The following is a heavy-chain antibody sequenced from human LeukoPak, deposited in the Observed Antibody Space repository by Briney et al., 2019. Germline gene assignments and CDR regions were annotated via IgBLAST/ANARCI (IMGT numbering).Heavy chain of an antibody. V-gene: IGHV4-61*01. D-gene: IGHD3-3*01. Sequence: SETLSLTCTVSGGSISSGSYYWSWIRQPPGKGLEWIGYIYYSGSTNYNPSLKSRVTISVDTSKNQFSLKLSSVTAADTAVYYCARLSRLRFLEWLPPSIDYWGQGTLVTVSS. CDR1: GGSISSGSYY. J-gene: IGHJ4*02. CDR3: ARLSRLRFLEWLPPSIDY. CDR2: IYYSGST.